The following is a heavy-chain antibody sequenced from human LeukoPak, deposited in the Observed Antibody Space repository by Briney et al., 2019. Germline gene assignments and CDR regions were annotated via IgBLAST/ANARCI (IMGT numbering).Heavy chain of an antibody. CDR3: ARLPPKVTFGGVIGNYFDY. J-gene: IGHJ4*02. Sequence: PSETLSLTCTVSGGSISSSSYYWGWIRQPPGKGLECIGSIYHSGTTYYNPSLKSRVTISVDTSKNQFSLKLSSVTAADTAVYYCARLPPKVTFGGVIGNYFDYWGQGTLVTVSS. V-gene: IGHV4-39*01. CDR2: IYHSGTT. D-gene: IGHD3-16*02. CDR1: GGSISSSSYY.